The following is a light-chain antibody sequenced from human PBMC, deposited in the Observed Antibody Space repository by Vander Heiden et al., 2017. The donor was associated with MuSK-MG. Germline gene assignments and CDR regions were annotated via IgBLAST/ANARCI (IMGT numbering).Light chain of an antibody. V-gene: IGLV2-11*01. CDR2: DVS. Sequence: QSALTQPPSVSGSPGQSVTISCSGTRSDVGAYDYVSWYQQHPGTAPKVLIFDVSQRPSGVPDRFSGSKYGNTAALTIAGLQAEDEADYYCCSYAGTATHDLFGGGTKLTVL. CDR1: RSDVGAYDY. CDR3: CSYAGTATHDL. J-gene: IGLJ2*01.